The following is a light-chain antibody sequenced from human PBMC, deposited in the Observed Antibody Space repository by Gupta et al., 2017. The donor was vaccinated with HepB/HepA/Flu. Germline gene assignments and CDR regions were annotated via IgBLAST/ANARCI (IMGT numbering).Light chain of an antibody. CDR3: GTWESSLSAVV. CDR1: SSNIGNNH. CDR2: EDD. J-gene: IGLJ2*01. V-gene: IGLV1-51*02. Sequence: QPVLTQPPSVSAAPGQKVTISCSGSSSNIGNNHVFWYQQVPGTAPKLLIYEDDKRPSEIPDRFSGSKSGTSATLGITRLQTGDEADYYCGTWESSLSAVVFGGGTKLTVL.